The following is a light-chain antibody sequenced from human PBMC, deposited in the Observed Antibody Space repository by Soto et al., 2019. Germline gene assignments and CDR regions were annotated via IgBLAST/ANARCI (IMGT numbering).Light chain of an antibody. Sequence: EIVLTQSPGTLSLSPGERATLSCRASQSVSSSYLAWYQQKPGQAPRLLIYGASSRATGIPDRFSGSGSGTDFTLTIRRLEPEDFAVYYCQQYGSSPRTFCQGTKVEIK. V-gene: IGKV3-20*01. CDR3: QQYGSSPRT. J-gene: IGKJ1*01. CDR1: QSVSSSY. CDR2: GAS.